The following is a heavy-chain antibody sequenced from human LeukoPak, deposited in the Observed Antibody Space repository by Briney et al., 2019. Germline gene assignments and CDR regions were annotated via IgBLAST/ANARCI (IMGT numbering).Heavy chain of an antibody. CDR3: ARGGSGSPQYYYYYMDV. CDR1: GGSISSYY. V-gene: IGHV4-4*07. D-gene: IGHD3-10*01. CDR2: IYTSGST. J-gene: IGHJ6*03. Sequence: SETLSLTCTVSGGSISSYYWSWIRQPAGKGLEWIGRIYTSGSTNYNPSLKSRVTMSVDTSKNQLSLKLSSVTAADTAVYYCARGGSGSPQYYYYYMDVWGKGTTVTISS.